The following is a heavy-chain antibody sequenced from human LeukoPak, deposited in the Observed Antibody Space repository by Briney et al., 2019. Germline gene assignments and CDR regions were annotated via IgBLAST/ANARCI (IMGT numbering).Heavy chain of an antibody. D-gene: IGHD6-6*01. CDR3: ARGVSSSSYLDY. V-gene: IGHV3-30*06. CDR1: GITFSRYG. CDR2: ISYDGGKK. J-gene: IGHJ4*02. Sequence: PGRSLRLSCAASGITFSRYGMYRVRQAPGKGLEWVADISYDGGKKNYADSVKGRFTISRDNSKNTLYLQMNSLRAEDTAGYYCARGVSSSSYLDYWGQGTLVTVSS.